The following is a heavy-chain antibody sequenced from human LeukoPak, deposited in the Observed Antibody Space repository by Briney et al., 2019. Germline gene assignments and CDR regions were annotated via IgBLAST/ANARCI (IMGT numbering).Heavy chain of an antibody. D-gene: IGHD2-15*01. CDR3: AKLRYCSGATRCFDH. J-gene: IGHJ4*02. Sequence: GGSLRLSCAASGFTFSSYAMRWVRQAPGKGLEWVAAICGSGGSTYYADSVKGRFTISRDNSKNTLYLQMNSLRAEDTAVYYCAKLRYCSGATRCFDHWGQGTLVTVSS. V-gene: IGHV3-23*01. CDR1: GFTFSSYA. CDR2: ICGSGGST.